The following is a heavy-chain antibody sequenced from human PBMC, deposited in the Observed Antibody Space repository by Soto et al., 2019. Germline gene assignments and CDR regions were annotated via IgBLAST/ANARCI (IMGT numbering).Heavy chain of an antibody. V-gene: IGHV3-23*01. CDR1: GFTFSSYA. J-gene: IGHJ6*02. CDR3: AKGWLYGAGMGV. Sequence: EVQLLESGGGLVQPGGSLRLSCAASGFTFSSYAMSWVRQAPGKGLEWVTSTSGSGGDVYHAGSVKGRFTISRDNSKNTLYLQMNSLRAEDTGIYYCAKGWLYGAGMGVWGQGTTVTVSS. D-gene: IGHD3-22*01. CDR2: TSGSGGDV.